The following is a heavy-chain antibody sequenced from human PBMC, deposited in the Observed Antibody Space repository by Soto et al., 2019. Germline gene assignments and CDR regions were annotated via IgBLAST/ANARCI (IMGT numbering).Heavy chain of an antibody. V-gene: IGHV1-69*01. Sequence: QVQLVQSGADVKKPGSSVKVSCKTSGGSFGSSAISWVRQAPVQGLEWMGEIIPVFDKANYAQNFRGRLTITADELTGTVFMELSSLRSEDTAVYFCARLRRDWGDAFDLWGLGTFVTVSS. CDR3: ARLRRDWGDAFDL. CDR2: IIPVFDKA. CDR1: GGSFGSSA. J-gene: IGHJ3*01. D-gene: IGHD3-16*01.